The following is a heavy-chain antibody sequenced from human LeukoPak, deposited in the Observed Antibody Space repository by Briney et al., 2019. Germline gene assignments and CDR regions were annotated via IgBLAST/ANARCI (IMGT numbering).Heavy chain of an antibody. CDR3: AREDYDSSGPPRAY. V-gene: IGHV1-18*01. D-gene: IGHD3-22*01. CDR2: ISAYNGNT. J-gene: IGHJ4*02. Sequence: GASVKVSCTASAYTFTFYSISMVRQAPGQGLEWMGWISAYNGNTNYAQKLQGRVTMTTDTSTSTAYVELRSLRSDDTAVYYCAREDYDSSGPPRAYGGKGTLVTVSS. CDR1: AYTFTFYS.